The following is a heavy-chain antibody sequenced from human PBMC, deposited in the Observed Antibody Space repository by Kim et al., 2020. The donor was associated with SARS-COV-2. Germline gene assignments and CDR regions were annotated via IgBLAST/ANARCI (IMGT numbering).Heavy chain of an antibody. V-gene: IGHV3-9*01. J-gene: IGHJ6*02. D-gene: IGHD1-26*01. Sequence: GGSLRLSCAASGFTFGDYAMHWVRQAPGKGLEWVSGISWNSGSIGYADSVKGRFTISRDNAKNSLYLQMNSLRAEDTALYYCAKDIGWELDYGMDVWGQGTTVTVSS. CDR3: AKDIGWELDYGMDV. CDR2: ISWNSGSI. CDR1: GFTFGDYA.